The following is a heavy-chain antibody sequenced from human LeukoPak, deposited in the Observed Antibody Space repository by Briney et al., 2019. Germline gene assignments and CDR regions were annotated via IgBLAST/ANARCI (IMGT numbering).Heavy chain of an antibody. J-gene: IGHJ3*02. V-gene: IGHV4-39*07. D-gene: IGHD4-17*01. CDR2: IFYSGST. CDR1: GGSISTSNYY. CDR3: ARVRDYLDAFDI. Sequence: SETLSLTCTVSGGSISTSNYYWGWLRQPPGKGLEWIGNIFYSGSTYYSPSLKSPVTRSLDTSKSQFSLKLSSVTAADTAVYYCARVRDYLDAFDIWGQGTMVTVSS.